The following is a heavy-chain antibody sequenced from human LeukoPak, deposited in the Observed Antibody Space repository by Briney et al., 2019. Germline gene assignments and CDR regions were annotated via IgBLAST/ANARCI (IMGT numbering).Heavy chain of an antibody. V-gene: IGHV1-2*02. J-gene: IGHJ5*02. Sequence: ASVKVSCKASGYTFTGYYMHWVRQAPGQGLEWMGWINLNSGGTNYAQKFQGRVTMTRDTSISTAYMELSRLRSDDTAVYYCARDRRRIAVGGRWGNWFDPWGQGTLVTVSS. CDR1: GYTFTGYY. D-gene: IGHD6-19*01. CDR2: INLNSGGT. CDR3: ARDRRRIAVGGRWGNWFDP.